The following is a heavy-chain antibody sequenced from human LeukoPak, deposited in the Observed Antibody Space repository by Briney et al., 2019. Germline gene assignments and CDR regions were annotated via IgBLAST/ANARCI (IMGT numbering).Heavy chain of an antibody. V-gene: IGHV3-23*01. CDR2: ISASASYT. CDR1: GFTFSNYI. CDR3: AKDGLGSGWYDSIDY. J-gene: IGHJ4*02. D-gene: IGHD6-19*01. Sequence: GGSLRLSCAASGFTFSNYIMNWVRQAPGKGLEWVSAISASASYTYYSDSVKGRFTISRDNSKNTLYLQLNSLSAEDTALYYCAKDGLGSGWYDSIDYWGQGTLVTVSS.